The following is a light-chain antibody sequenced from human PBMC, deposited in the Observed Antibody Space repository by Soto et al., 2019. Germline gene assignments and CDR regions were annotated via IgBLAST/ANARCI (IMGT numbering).Light chain of an antibody. CDR1: QSISSN. CDR3: QQYNNWPMYT. J-gene: IGKJ2*01. CDR2: RTS. V-gene: IGKV3-15*01. Sequence: EIVMTQSPATLSVSPGERATLSCRASQSISSNLAWYQQKPGQAPRLLMFRTSSRATGFPARFSGSGSGTEFNLTISSLQSEDFAVYYCQQYNNWPMYTFGQGTKLEIK.